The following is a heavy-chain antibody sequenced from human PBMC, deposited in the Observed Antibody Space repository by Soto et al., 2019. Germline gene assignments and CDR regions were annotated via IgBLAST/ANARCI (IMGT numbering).Heavy chain of an antibody. CDR1: GYPLNTYY. D-gene: IGHD2-15*01. CDR3: ARGGGFSPYYYNLDV. Sequence: SVKVSCNASGYPLNTYYMHWVRQAPGQGPEWMGIINPRGGSTTYAQNFKDRVTMSSDTSSSTVYMELSSLRSEDTAVYYCARGGGFSPYYYNLDVWGQGTTVTVSS. V-gene: IGHV1-46*02. J-gene: IGHJ6*02. CDR2: INPRGGST.